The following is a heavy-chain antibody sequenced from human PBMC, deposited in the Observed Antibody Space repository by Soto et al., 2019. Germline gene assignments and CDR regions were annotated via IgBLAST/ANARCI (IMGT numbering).Heavy chain of an antibody. CDR1: GGSFSGYY. J-gene: IGHJ6*02. Sequence: SERLALTCSVYGGSFSGYYWSWIRQPPGKGLEWIGEINHSGSTNYNPSLKSRVTISVDTSKNQFSLKLSSVTAADTAVYYCAREDIVVVNPPISQYYSYGLDVWGQGTTVTVSS. CDR3: AREDIVVVNPPISQYYSYGLDV. CDR2: INHSGST. D-gene: IGHD2-2*01. V-gene: IGHV4-34*01.